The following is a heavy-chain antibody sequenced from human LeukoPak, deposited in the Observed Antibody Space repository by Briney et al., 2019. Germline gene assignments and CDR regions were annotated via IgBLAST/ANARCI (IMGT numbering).Heavy chain of an antibody. Sequence: KPSETLSLTCTVSGGSISSYYWSWIRQPPGKGLEWIGRIYTSGSTNYNPSLKSRVTISVDTSKNQFSLKLSSVTAADTAVYYCARETDYYDSSGYRPTSKLQHWGQGTLVTVSS. V-gene: IGHV4-4*08. D-gene: IGHD3-22*01. CDR2: IYTSGST. CDR1: GGSISSYY. CDR3: ARETDYYDSSGYRPTSKLQH. J-gene: IGHJ1*01.